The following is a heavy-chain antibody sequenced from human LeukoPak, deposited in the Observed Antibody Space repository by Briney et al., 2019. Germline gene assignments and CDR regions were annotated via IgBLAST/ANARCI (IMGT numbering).Heavy chain of an antibody. J-gene: IGHJ4*02. V-gene: IGHV1-2*02. CDR1: GYTFTGYY. CDR3: ARDLLAMVRGVIIGAVGC. Sequence: GASVKVSCKASGYTFTGYYMHWVRQAPGQGLEWMGWINPNSGGTNYAQKFQGRVTMTRDTSISTAYMELSRLRSDDTAVYYCARDLLAMVRGVIIGAVGCWGQGTLVTVSS. CDR2: INPNSGGT. D-gene: IGHD3-10*01.